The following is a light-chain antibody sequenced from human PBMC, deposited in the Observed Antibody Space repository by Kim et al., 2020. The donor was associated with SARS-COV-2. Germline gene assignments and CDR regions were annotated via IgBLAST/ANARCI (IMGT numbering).Light chain of an antibody. CDR2: GKN. Sequence: ALGWTVRSTCQGDSLRSYYTSWYQQKPGQAPVLVIYGKNNRPSGIPDRFSGSRSGNTASLTITGAQAEDEADYYCNSRDSSGNLVVFGGGTQLTVL. J-gene: IGLJ2*01. CDR3: NSRDSSGNLVV. V-gene: IGLV3-19*01. CDR1: SLRSYY.